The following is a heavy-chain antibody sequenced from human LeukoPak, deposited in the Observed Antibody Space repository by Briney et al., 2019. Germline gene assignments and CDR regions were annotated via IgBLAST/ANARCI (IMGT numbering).Heavy chain of an antibody. V-gene: IGHV4-34*01. D-gene: IGHD2-15*01. Sequence: SETLSLTCAVYGGSFSGYYWSWIRQPPGKGLEWIGEINHSGSTNYNPSLKSRVTKSVDTSKNQFSLKLSSVTAADTAVYYCARSQSDCSGGSCSYYFDYWGQGTLVTVSS. CDR3: ARSQSDCSGGSCSYYFDY. CDR1: GGSFSGYY. J-gene: IGHJ4*02. CDR2: INHSGST.